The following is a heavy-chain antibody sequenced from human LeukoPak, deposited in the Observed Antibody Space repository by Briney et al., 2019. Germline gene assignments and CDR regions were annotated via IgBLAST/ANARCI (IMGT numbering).Heavy chain of an antibody. CDR3: ARDYPGIAAAGRRGNWFDP. J-gene: IGHJ5*02. D-gene: IGHD6-13*01. CDR1: GGSISSGGYY. CDR2: IYYSGST. Sequence: SETLSLTCTVSGGSISSGGYYWRWIRQHPGKGLEWIGYIYYSGSTYYNPSLKSRVTISVDTSKNQFSLKLSSVTAADTAVYYCARDYPGIAAAGRRGNWFDPWGQGTLVTVSS. V-gene: IGHV4-31*03.